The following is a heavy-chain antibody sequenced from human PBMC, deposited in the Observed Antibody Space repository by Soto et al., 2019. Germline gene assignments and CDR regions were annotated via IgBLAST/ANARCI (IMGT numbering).Heavy chain of an antibody. Sequence: EVQLLESGGGLVQPGRSLRLSCAASGFTFSSYAMSWVRQAPGQGLDWVSAISGSGGTTYYADSVKGRFTISSDNSKNTLFLQMNSLRAEDTAVYYCAKFFVETGGSSGWPWSFHYWGQGTLVTVSS. D-gene: IGHD6-25*01. CDR3: AKFFVETGGSSGWPWSFHY. J-gene: IGHJ4*02. CDR2: ISGSGGTT. V-gene: IGHV3-23*01. CDR1: GFTFSSYA.